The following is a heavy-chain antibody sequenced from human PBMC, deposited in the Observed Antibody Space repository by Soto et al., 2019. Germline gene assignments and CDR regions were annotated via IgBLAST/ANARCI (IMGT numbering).Heavy chain of an antibody. CDR3: ARVPRGDFWSGFNLYYYYYMDV. V-gene: IGHV3-7*01. D-gene: IGHD3-3*01. J-gene: IGHJ6*03. CDR1: GFTFSSYW. CDR2: IKQDGSEK. Sequence: GGSLRLSCAASGFTFSSYWMSWVRQAPGKGLEWVANIKQDGSEKYYVDSVKGRFTISRDNAKSSLYLQMNSLRAEDAAVYYCARVPRGDFWSGFNLYYYYYMDVWGEGTTVTVSS.